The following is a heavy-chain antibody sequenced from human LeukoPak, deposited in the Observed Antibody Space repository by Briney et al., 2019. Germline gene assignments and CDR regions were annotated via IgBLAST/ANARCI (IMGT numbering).Heavy chain of an antibody. CDR3: ATIITTYYMDV. CDR1: GGSISSSSYY. V-gene: IGHV4-39*01. J-gene: IGHJ6*03. D-gene: IGHD3-22*01. Sequence: SETLSLTCTVSGGSISSSSYYWGWIRQPPWKGLEWIGSIYYSGSTYYNPSLKSRVTISVDTSKNQFSLKLSSVTAADTAVYYCATIITTYYMDVWGKGTTVTVSS. CDR2: IYYSGST.